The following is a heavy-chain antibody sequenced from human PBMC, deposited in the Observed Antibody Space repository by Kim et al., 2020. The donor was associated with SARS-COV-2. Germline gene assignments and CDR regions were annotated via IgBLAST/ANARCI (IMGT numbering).Heavy chain of an antibody. D-gene: IGHD6-13*01. CDR2: ISSSSSTI. CDR3: ARDLGAYSSSWYSWFDP. CDR1: GFTFSSYT. J-gene: IGHJ5*02. V-gene: IGHV3-48*02. Sequence: GGSLRLSCAASGFTFSSYTMNWVRQAPGKGLEWVAYISSSSSTIYYADSVKGRFTISRDNAKNSLYLQMNSLRDEDTAVYYCARDLGAYSSSWYSWFDPWGQGTLVTVPS.